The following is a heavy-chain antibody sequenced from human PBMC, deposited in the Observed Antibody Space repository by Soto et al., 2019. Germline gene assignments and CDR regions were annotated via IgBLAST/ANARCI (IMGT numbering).Heavy chain of an antibody. CDR1: GYTFTSFD. CDR2: MNPSSGNA. V-gene: IGHV1-8*01. CDR3: AGGPLWGTYELSGYNFQH. Sequence: QVQLVQSGAELKKPGASVKVSCKTSGYTFTSFDINWVRQATGQGLEWMGWMNPSSGNAGSAQNFQGRVTMTSNTATSTAYMELSSLGSEDTAIYYCAGGPLWGTYELSGYNFQHWGEGTLVTVSS. D-gene: IGHD3-22*01. J-gene: IGHJ1*01.